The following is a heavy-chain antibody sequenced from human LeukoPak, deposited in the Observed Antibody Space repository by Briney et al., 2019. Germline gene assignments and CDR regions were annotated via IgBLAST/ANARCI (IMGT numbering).Heavy chain of an antibody. CDR2: IRSKAYGGTT. CDR3: AKDMGPSWRSGSYVDY. V-gene: IGHV3-49*04. Sequence: GGSLRLSCTASGFTFGDYAMSWVRQAPGKGLEWVGFIRSKAYGGTTEYAASVKGRFTISRDNAKNSLYLQMNSLRAEDTALYYCAKDMGPSWRSGSYVDYWGQGTLVTVSS. J-gene: IGHJ4*02. D-gene: IGHD3-3*01. CDR1: GFTFGDYA.